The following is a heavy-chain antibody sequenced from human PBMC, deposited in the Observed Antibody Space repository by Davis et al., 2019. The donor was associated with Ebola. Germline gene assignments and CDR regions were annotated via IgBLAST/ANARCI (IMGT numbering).Heavy chain of an antibody. J-gene: IGHJ3*02. CDR2: INTNTGNP. V-gene: IGHV7-4-1*02. Sequence: AASVKVSCKASGYTFTRYAITWVRQAPGQGLEWVGWINTNTGNPTYAQGFTGRCVFSLDTSVSTAYLQISSLRAEDTAVYYCARVRASRDVYDIWGLGTMVTVSS. CDR1: GYTFTRYA. CDR3: ARVRASRDVYDI.